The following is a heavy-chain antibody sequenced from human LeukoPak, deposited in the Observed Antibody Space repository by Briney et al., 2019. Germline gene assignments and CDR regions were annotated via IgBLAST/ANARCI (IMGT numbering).Heavy chain of an antibody. V-gene: IGHV4-59*01. CDR1: GGSISSYY. Sequence: SETLSLTCTVSGGSISSYYWSWIRQPPGKGLEWIGYIYYTGSTNYNPSLKSRVTISVDTSKNQFSLELSSVTAADTAVYYCARDRRRDLLHAFDIWGQRTMVTVSS. D-gene: IGHD1-26*01. J-gene: IGHJ3*02. CDR3: ARDRRRDLLHAFDI. CDR2: IYYTGST.